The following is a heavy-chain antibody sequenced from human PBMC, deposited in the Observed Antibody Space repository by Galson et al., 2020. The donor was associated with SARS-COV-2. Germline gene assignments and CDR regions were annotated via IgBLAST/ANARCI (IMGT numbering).Heavy chain of an antibody. J-gene: IGHJ3*02. CDR3: AKEYCSGGSCYSYAFDI. Sequence: GGSLRLSCAASGFTFSSYAMSWVRQAPGKGLEWVSAISGSGGSTYYADSVKGRFTISRDNSKNTLYLQMNSLRAEDMAVYYCAKEYCSGGSCYSYAFDIWGQGTMVTVSS. V-gene: IGHV3-23*01. D-gene: IGHD2-15*01. CDR2: ISGSGGST. CDR1: GFTFSSYA.